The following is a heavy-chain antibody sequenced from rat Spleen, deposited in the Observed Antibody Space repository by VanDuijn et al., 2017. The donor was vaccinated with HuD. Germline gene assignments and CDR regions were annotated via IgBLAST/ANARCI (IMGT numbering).Heavy chain of an antibody. V-gene: IGHV5-29*01. D-gene: IGHD1-11*01. CDR1: GFTFSDYY. CDR2: ISYGDSSGHSGT. J-gene: IGHJ2*01. Sequence: EVQLVESDGGLVQPGRSLKLSCAASGFTFSDYYMAWVRQAPTTGLEWVATISYGDSSGHSGTYYRDSVKGRFTFSRDNAKSTLYLQMDGLRSEDTATYYCARHNYGGYDFDYWGQGVMVTVSS. CDR3: ARHNYGGYDFDY.